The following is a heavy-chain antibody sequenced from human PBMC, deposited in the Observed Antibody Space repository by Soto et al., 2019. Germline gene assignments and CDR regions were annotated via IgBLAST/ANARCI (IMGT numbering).Heavy chain of an antibody. CDR3: AREGSLGLDV. J-gene: IGHJ6*02. CDR2: INGDGASL. V-gene: IGHV3-74*03. CDR1: GFIFSSFW. Sequence: EVRLEEAGGGFVQPGGSLRVSCSGSGFIFSSFWMHWVRQGPGKGLEWVSRINGDGASLAYADSVKGRFSISRDNVKNNLHLQMNSLGADDTAVYFCAREGSLGLDVWGRGTTVTVSS. D-gene: IGHD3-10*01.